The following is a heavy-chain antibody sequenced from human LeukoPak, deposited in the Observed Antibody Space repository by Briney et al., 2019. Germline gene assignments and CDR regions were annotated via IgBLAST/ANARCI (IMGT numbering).Heavy chain of an antibody. V-gene: IGHV3-15*01. CDR2: IKSKTDSGTT. J-gene: IGHJ4*02. CDR3: TTDRREGSYYNFDY. Sequence: PGGSLRLSCAASGFTFSNAWMSWVRQAPGKGLEWVGRIKSKTDSGTTDYAAPVKGRFTISRDDSKNTLYLQMNSLKTEDTAVYYCTTDRREGSYYNFDYWGQGTLVTVSS. CDR1: GFTFSNAW. D-gene: IGHD1-26*01.